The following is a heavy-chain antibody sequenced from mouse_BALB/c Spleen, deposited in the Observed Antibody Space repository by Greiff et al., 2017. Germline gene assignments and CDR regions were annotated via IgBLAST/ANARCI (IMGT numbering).Heavy chain of an antibody. V-gene: IGHV5-6*01. D-gene: IGHD1-1*01. Sequence: EVKLVESGGDLVKPGGSLKLSCAASGFTFSSYGMSWVRQTPDKRLEWVATISSGGSYTYYPDSVKGRFTISRDNAKNTLYLQMSSLKSEDTAMYYCARHRSYYDSSYYFDYWGQGTTLTVSS. CDR2: ISSGGSYT. CDR1: GFTFSSYG. CDR3: ARHRSYYDSSYYFDY. J-gene: IGHJ2*01.